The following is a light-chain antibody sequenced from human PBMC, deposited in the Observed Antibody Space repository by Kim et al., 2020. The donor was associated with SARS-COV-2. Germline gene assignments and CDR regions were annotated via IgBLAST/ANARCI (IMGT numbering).Light chain of an antibody. CDR2: DNN. J-gene: IGLJ3*02. CDR1: RSTIGGND. Sequence: GQRVTISCSGSRSTIGGNDVNWYRQLPGTAPNLLIYDNNRRPSGVTDRFSGSKSGTSASLAISGLQSEDEADYYCASWDDSINGPVFGGGTQLTVL. CDR3: ASWDDSINGPV. V-gene: IGLV1-44*01.